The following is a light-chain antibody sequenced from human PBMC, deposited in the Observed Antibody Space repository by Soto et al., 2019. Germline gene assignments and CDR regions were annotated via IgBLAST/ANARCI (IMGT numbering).Light chain of an antibody. CDR2: GAS. V-gene: IGKV3-15*01. CDR3: QQYNYWPRS. CDR1: QSVSNN. Sequence: ETLMTQSQATLSVSLGERATLSCRASQSVSNNLAWYQQKPCQSPRLLIYGASTRATGIPARFSGSGSGTEFTLTISTLQSEDFAVYYCQQYNYWPRSFGQGTKVDIK. J-gene: IGKJ1*01.